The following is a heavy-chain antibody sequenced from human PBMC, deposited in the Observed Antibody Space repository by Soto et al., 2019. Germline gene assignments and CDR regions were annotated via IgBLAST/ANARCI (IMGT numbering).Heavy chain of an antibody. CDR1: GFTFSSYS. V-gene: IGHV3-48*02. J-gene: IGHJ4*02. Sequence: EVQLVESGGGLVQPGGSLRLSCAASGFTFSSYSMNWVRQAPGKGLEWVSYISSSSSTIYYADSVKGRFTISRDNAKNSLYLQMNSLIDEDTAVYYCARDRYNWNYWGQGTLVTVSS. CDR2: ISSSSSTI. D-gene: IGHD1-20*01. CDR3: ARDRYNWNY.